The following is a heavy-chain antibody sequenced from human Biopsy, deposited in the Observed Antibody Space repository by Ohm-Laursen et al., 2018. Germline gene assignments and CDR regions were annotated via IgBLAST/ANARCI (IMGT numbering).Heavy chain of an antibody. V-gene: IGHV1-2*02. CDR1: VDTFTDYF. CDR2: IDTIIGGT. CDR3: ARELDP. J-gene: IGHJ5*02. Sequence: PSVKLSCTSSVDTFTDYFVHWGRQAPGQGLEWMGWIDTIIGGTRSAQKFQGRVTMSRDTSMSTADMELSRLASEDTAVYYYARELDPWGQGTPVTVSS.